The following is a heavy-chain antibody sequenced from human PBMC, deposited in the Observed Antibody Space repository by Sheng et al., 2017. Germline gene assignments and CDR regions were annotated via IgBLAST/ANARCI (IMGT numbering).Heavy chain of an antibody. CDR3: ARASLGVDAFDI. CDR2: IYYSGST. CDR1: GGSISSSSYY. D-gene: IGHD3-3*01. V-gene: IGHV4-39*07. J-gene: IGHJ3*02. Sequence: QLQLQESGPGLVKPSETLSLTCTVSGGSISSSSYYWGWIRQPPGKGLEWIGSIYYSGSTYYNPSLKSRVTISVDTSKNQFSLKLSSVTAADTAVYYCARASLGVDAFDIVGPRGQVVTVSS.